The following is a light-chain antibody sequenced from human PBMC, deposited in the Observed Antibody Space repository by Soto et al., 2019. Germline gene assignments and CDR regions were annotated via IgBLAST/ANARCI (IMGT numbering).Light chain of an antibody. Sequence: QSALTQPASVSGSPGQSIAISCTGTSSDVGRFNFVSWYQQHPGKAPKLMIYDVSNRPSGASDRFSGSKSGNTASLTISGLQAEDEADYYCSSYISNKDVIFGGGTKLTVL. V-gene: IGLV2-14*01. J-gene: IGLJ2*01. CDR1: SSDVGRFNF. CDR3: SSYISNKDVI. CDR2: DVS.